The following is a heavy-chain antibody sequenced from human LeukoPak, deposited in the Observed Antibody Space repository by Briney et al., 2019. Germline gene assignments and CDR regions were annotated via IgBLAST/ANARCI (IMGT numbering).Heavy chain of an antibody. CDR3: AKDRRGFSGYDPYDAFDI. CDR2: VSGSAVRT. D-gene: IGHD5-12*01. J-gene: IGHJ3*02. Sequence: GGSLRLSCVASGFTFSSYEMNWVRQGPGKGLEWVSTVSGSAVRTHYADSLKGRFTISRDNSKDTLYLQMNSLRAEDTAVYYCAKDRRGFSGYDPYDAFDIWGQGTMVTVSS. V-gene: IGHV3-23*01. CDR1: GFTFSSYE.